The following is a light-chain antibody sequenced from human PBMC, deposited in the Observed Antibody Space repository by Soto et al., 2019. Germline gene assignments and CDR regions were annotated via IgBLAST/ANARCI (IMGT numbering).Light chain of an antibody. CDR2: DAS. CDR3: LQRSSWPRT. Sequence: EIVLTQSPATLSLSPGERATLSCRASQSVSNNLAWHQQKPGQAPRLLIYDASNRATAIPDRFSGSGSGTDFTLTISSLEPEDFAVYYCLQRSSWPRTFGQGTKLEIK. CDR1: QSVSNN. V-gene: IGKV3-11*01. J-gene: IGKJ2*01.